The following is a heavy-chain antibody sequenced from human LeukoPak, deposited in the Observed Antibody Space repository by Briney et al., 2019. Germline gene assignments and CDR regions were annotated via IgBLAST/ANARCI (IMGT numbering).Heavy chain of an antibody. Sequence: SETLSLTCAVYGMSFSCYSRNWIRQPPRKGLEWIGEINHSGDTNYNPSLKSRVTISIDTSKNQFSLKLPYVPVADTALYYCATIQTASTLPPEHWGEGTLVTVSP. J-gene: IGHJ4*02. CDR2: INHSGDT. CDR1: GMSFSCYS. V-gene: IGHV4-34*01. D-gene: IGHD5/OR15-5a*01. CDR3: ATIQTASTLPPEH.